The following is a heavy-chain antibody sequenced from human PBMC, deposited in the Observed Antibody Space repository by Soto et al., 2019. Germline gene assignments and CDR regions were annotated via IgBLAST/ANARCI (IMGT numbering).Heavy chain of an antibody. Sequence: PGGSLRLSCAASGVTFSSYAMNWVRQAPGKGLEWVSSISATGGGTEYADSAEGRFTISRDNSKSTLYLQMNDRRAEDTARYYCARFQFGVIVSTSFDYWTQRPLITVSS. V-gene: IGHV3-23*01. J-gene: IGHJ4*02. CDR2: ISATGGGT. D-gene: IGHD3-3*01. CDR3: ARFQFGVIVSTSFDY. CDR1: GVTFSSYA.